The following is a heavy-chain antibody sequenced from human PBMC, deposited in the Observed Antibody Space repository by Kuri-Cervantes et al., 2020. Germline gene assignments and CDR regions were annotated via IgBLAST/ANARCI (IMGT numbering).Heavy chain of an antibody. J-gene: IGHJ6*02. V-gene: IGHV3-11*01. CDR1: GFAFRGYY. Sequence: GGSLRLSCVASGFAFRGYYMSWIRQAPGKGLEWVSYISSSGTTTYYADSVMGRFTISRDNAKNSLYLQMNSLRAEDTAVYYCAKRMTKDIVVVPAAMPVVTYYGMDVWGQGTTVTVSS. CDR3: AKRMTKDIVVVPAAMPVVTYYGMDV. CDR2: ISSSGTTT. D-gene: IGHD2-2*01.